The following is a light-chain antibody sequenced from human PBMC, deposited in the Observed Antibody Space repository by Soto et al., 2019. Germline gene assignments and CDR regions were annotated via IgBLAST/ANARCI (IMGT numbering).Light chain of an antibody. Sequence: QSALTQPPSASETPGQRVTISCSGSSSNIGSNYVYWYQQFPGTAPKLLIYRNNQRPSGVPDRFSGSKSGTSASLAISGLRSEDEAEYFCAAWDDSLSGYVFGIGTKLTVL. V-gene: IGLV1-47*01. CDR2: RNN. J-gene: IGLJ1*01. CDR3: AAWDDSLSGYV. CDR1: SSNIGSNY.